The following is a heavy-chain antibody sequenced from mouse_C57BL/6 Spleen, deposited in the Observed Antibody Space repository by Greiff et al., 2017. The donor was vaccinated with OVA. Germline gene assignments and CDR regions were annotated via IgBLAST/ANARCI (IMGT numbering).Heavy chain of an antibody. CDR1: GYTFTSYW. CDR3: ARDYDFHFDY. CDR2: IDPNSGGT. V-gene: IGHV1-72*01. J-gene: IGHJ2*01. Sequence: QVQLQQPGAELVKPGASVKLSCKASGYTFTSYWMHWVKQRPGRGLEWIGRIDPNSGGTKYNEKFKSKATLTADKPSSTAYMQLSSLTSEDSAVYYCARDYDFHFDYWGQGTTLTVSS. D-gene: IGHD2-4*01.